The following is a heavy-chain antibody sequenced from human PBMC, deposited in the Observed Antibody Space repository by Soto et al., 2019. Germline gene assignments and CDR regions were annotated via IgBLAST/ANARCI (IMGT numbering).Heavy chain of an antibody. CDR3: RRAGCNSESNYCFGY. CDR1: GFTFRSYC. J-gene: IGHJ4*02. V-gene: IGHV3-7*04. Sequence: GGSLRLSCAASGFTFRSYCMSWVRLAPGRGLEWVATIKQDGSDKNYGDSVRGRFTISRDNAENALNLQMNSLRAEDTAVYYCRRAGCNSESNYCFGYWGQGTLVT. D-gene: IGHD4-4*01. CDR2: IKQDGSDK.